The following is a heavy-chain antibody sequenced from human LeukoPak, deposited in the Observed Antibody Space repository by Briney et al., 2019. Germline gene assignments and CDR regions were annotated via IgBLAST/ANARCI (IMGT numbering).Heavy chain of an antibody. J-gene: IGHJ6*03. Sequence: ASVKVSCKASGYTFISYSMNWVRQAPGQGLEWMGWINPGGGVTKFAQRFQGRVTMTTDKSINTVYMELSRLTSDDTAVYFCARGPNHYYYMDVWGTGTTVTVSS. D-gene: IGHD2-8*01. CDR3: ARGPNHYYYMDV. V-gene: IGHV1-2*02. CDR1: GYTFISYS. CDR2: INPGGGVT.